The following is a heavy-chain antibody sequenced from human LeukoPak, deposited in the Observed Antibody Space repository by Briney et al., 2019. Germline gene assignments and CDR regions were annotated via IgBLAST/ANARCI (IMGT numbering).Heavy chain of an antibody. CDR3: AKTYPIDAFDI. Sequence: SVKVSCQASGGTFSSYAISWVRQAPGQGLEWMGGIIPIFGTANYAQKFQARVTITADESTSTAYMELSSLRSEDTAVYYCAKTYPIDAFDIWGQGTMVTVSS. J-gene: IGHJ3*02. CDR1: GGTFSSYA. CDR2: IIPIFGTA. V-gene: IGHV1-69*13.